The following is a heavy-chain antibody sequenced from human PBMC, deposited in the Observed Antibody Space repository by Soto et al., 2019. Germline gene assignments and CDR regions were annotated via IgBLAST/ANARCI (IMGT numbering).Heavy chain of an antibody. CDR2: IYHSAST. Sequence: CSVWGRVIISGGYSWTWIRQPPGKGLEWIGYIYHSASTYYNPSLKSRVTISVDRPKNQFSLKLSSVTAAETAVYYCARAPDQWGQGTLVTIS. CDR1: GRVIISGGYS. V-gene: IGHV4-30-2*01. J-gene: IGHJ4*02. D-gene: IGHD2-2*01. CDR3: ARAPDQ.